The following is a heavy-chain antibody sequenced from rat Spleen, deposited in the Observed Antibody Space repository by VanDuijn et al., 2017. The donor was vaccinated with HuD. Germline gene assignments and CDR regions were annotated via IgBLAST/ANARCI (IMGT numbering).Heavy chain of an antibody. V-gene: IGHV5-29*01. J-gene: IGHJ4*01. CDR1: GFTFSDYG. Sequence: EVQLVESDGGLVQPGRSLKLSCAASGFTFSDYGMAWVRQAPTKGLEWVATISYDGDTTYLRDSVKGRFTLSRDNAKNIQSLQMDSLRSEDTAIYYCTRGYVMDAWGQGASVTVSS. CDR3: TRGYVMDA. CDR2: ISYDGDTT.